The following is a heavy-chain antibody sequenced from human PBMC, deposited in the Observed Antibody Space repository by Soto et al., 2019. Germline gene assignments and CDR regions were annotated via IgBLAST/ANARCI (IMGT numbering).Heavy chain of an antibody. CDR2: ISSSSSYI. CDR1: GFTLRSYS. V-gene: IGHV3-21*01. J-gene: IGHJ3*02. Sequence: GGALRLSRAASGFTLRSYSMKWGPPAPGEGLEWVSSISSSSSYIYYADSVKGRFTISRDNAKNSLYLQMNSLRAEDTAVYYCARARDIVVVPAAYDAFDIWGQGTMVTVSS. D-gene: IGHD2-2*01. CDR3: ARARDIVVVPAAYDAFDI.